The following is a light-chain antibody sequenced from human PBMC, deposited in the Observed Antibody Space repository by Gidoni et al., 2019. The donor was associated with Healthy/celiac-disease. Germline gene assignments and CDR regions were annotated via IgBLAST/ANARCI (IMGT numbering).Light chain of an antibody. CDR1: QSLLNSDGKAY. Sequence: DIVVTQTPPSLSVTPGQPASISCKSNQSLLNSDGKAYLYWYLQKPGQSPQLLISEVSNRFSGVPDRFRGSGSGPDFTLKISRVDAEDVGIYYCMPSVQLPLTFGGGTKVEI. V-gene: IGKV2D-29*02. J-gene: IGKJ4*01. CDR2: EVS. CDR3: MPSVQLPLT.